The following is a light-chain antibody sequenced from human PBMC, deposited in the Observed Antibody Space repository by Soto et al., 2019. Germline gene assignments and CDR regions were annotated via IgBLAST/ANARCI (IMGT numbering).Light chain of an antibody. CDR2: AAS. V-gene: IGKV1-5*01. CDR3: QQYNTYPLT. J-gene: IGKJ4*01. CDR1: QSISSW. Sequence: DIQMTQSPSTLSASVGDRVTITCRASQSISSWLDWFQQKPGKAPKLLMYAASSLESGVPSRFSGSGSGTEFTLTISSLQPDDFATYYCQQYNTYPLTFGGRTKVDI.